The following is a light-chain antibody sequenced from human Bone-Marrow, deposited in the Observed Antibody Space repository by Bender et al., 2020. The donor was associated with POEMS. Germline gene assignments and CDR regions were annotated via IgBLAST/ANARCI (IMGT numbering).Light chain of an antibody. J-gene: IGLJ2*01. V-gene: IGLV2-11*01. CDR1: SSDVGGYIY. CDR2: DVS. Sequence: QSALTQPRSLSGSPGQSVTISCTGTSSDVGGYIYVSWYQQHPGKAPKLMIFDVSKRPSGVPDRFSGSKSGNTASLTISGLQADDEAYYYCCSYAGSSTLVFGGGTKVTVL. CDR3: CSYAGSSTLV.